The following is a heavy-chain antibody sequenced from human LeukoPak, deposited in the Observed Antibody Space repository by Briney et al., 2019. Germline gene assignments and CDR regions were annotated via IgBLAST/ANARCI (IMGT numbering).Heavy chain of an antibody. Sequence: PGGSLRLSCAVSGFTFSGFAMSWVRRTPGKGLEWVSGISGSGDNTLYAASVKGRFTISRDNSKNTLYLEMNSLRVEDTAIYYCAKMKGHPLPKYYMDVWGQGTTVTVSS. D-gene: IGHD2/OR15-2a*01. CDR3: AKMKGHPLPKYYMDV. V-gene: IGHV3-23*01. J-gene: IGHJ6*01. CDR1: GFTFSGFA. CDR2: ISGSGDNT.